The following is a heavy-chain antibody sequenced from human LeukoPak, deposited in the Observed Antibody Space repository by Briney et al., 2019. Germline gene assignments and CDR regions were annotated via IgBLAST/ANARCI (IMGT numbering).Heavy chain of an antibody. J-gene: IGHJ4*02. V-gene: IGHV3-30-3*01. CDR3: ARDSRTIFGVVLDY. D-gene: IGHD3-3*01. CDR1: GFTLSSYW. CDR2: ISYDGSNK. Sequence: GGSLRLSCATSGFTLSSYWMHWVRQAPGKGLEWVAVISYDGSNKYYADSVKGRFTISRDNSKNTLYLQMNSLRAEDTAVYYCARDSRTIFGVVLDYWGQGTLVTVSS.